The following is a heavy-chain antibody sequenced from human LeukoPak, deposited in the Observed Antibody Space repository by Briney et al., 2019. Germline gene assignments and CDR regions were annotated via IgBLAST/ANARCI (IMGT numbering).Heavy chain of an antibody. J-gene: IGHJ4*02. CDR1: GFTVSSNY. CDR2: IYSGGST. CDR3: AKVALGYCSGGSCYSYFDY. D-gene: IGHD2-15*01. V-gene: IGHV3-53*01. Sequence: GGSLRLSCAASGFTVSSNYMSWVRQAPGKGLEWVSVIYSGGSTYYADSVKGRFTISRDNSKNTLYLQMNSLRAEDTAVYYCAKVALGYCSGGSCYSYFDYWGQGTLVTVSS.